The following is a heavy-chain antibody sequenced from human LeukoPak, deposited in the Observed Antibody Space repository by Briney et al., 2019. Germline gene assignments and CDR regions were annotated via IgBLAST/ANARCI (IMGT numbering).Heavy chain of an antibody. D-gene: IGHD4-17*01. J-gene: IGHJ6*03. CDR1: GGSISSGGYY. CDR3: ARCLATGDYVLV. Sequence: SDTLSLPCTVSGGSISSGGYYWSWIRQHPGKGLEWIGYIYYSGSTHYNPSLKSRVTISVDTSKTQFSLKLSSVTAADTAVYYCARCLATGDYVLVWGKGTTVTVS. CDR2: IYYSGST. V-gene: IGHV4-31*03.